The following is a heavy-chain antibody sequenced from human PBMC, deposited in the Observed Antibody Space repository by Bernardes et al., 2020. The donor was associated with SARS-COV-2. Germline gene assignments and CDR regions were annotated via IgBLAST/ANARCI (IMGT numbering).Heavy chain of an antibody. J-gene: IGHJ5*02. CDR2: INWNGGST. V-gene: IGHV3-20*01. Sequence: GGSLRLSCAASGFTFDDYGMSWVRQAPGKGLEWVSGINWNGGSTGYADSVKGRFTISRDNAKNSLYLQMNSLRAEDTALYHCAPTYYYDSSGVTWGQGTLVTVSS. CDR3: APTYYYDSSGVT. CDR1: GFTFDDYG. D-gene: IGHD3-22*01.